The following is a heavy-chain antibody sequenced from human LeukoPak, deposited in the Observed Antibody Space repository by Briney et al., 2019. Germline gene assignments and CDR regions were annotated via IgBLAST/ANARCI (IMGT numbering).Heavy chain of an antibody. J-gene: IGHJ5*02. CDR3: ARHRRITMVRGVINWFDP. D-gene: IGHD3-10*01. Sequence: SETLSLTCTVSGGSISSYYWSWIRQPPGKGLEWIGYIYTSGSTNYNRSLKSRVTISVDTSKNQFSLKLSSVTAADTAVYYCARHRRITMVRGVINWFDPWGQGTLVTVSS. CDR2: IYTSGST. V-gene: IGHV4-4*09. CDR1: GGSISSYY.